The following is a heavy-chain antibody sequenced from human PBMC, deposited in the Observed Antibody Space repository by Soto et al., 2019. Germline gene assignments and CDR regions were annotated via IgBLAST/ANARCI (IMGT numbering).Heavy chain of an antibody. CDR2: IYYSGST. J-gene: IGHJ6*02. D-gene: IGHD1-26*01. V-gene: IGHV4-39*01. CDR3: AVSGGSYYYYGMDA. CDR1: GGSISSSSYY. Sequence: PSETLSLTCTVSGGSISSSSYYWGWIRQPPGKGLEWIGSIYYSGSTYYNPSLKSRVTISVDTSKNQFSLKLSSVTAADTAVYYCAVSGGSYYYYGMDAWGQGTTVTVSS.